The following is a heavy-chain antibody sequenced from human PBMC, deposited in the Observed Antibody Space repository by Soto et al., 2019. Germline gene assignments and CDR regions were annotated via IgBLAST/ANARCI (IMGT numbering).Heavy chain of an antibody. CDR2: IIPIFGTA. CDR3: ARDVGRHSGGIDY. Sequence: QVQLVQSGAEVKKPGSSVKVSCTASGGTFSSYSINWVRQAPGQGLEWMGEIIPIFGTANYAQKFQGRVTITADESTSTAYMELSSLRSEDTALYYCARDVGRHSGGIDYWGQGTLVTVSS. J-gene: IGHJ4*02. V-gene: IGHV1-69*01. D-gene: IGHD1-26*01. CDR1: GGTFSSYS.